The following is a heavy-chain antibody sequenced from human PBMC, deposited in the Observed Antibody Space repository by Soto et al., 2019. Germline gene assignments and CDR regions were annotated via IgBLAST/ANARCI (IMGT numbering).Heavy chain of an antibody. CDR3: ARDGGHGYDYVWGSYRYTHYFDY. CDR2: IDSDGSRT. V-gene: IGHV3-74*01. Sequence: HPGGSLRLSCAASGFTFSSYWMHWVRQVPGKGMEWASEIDSDGSRTDYADSVKGRTTISRDNSKNTLYLQMNSLRAEDTAVYYCARDGGHGYDYVWGSYRYTHYFDYWGQGTLVTVSS. CDR1: GFTFSSYW. J-gene: IGHJ4*02. D-gene: IGHD3-16*02.